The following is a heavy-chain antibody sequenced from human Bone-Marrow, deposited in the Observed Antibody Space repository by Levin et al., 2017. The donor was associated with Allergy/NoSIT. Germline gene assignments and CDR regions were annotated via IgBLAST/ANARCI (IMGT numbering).Heavy chain of an antibody. V-gene: IGHV3-9*01. Sequence: GGSLRLSCAASGFTFDDFAMHWVRQVPGNGLEWVSGINWNRGIIGYADSVKDRFTISRDNARNSLFLQMNSLGPEDTALYYCAKGLNWGSPNTFDDWGQGTLVTVSS. D-gene: IGHD7-27*01. CDR2: INWNRGII. J-gene: IGHJ4*02. CDR3: AKGLNWGSPNTFDD. CDR1: GFTFDDFA.